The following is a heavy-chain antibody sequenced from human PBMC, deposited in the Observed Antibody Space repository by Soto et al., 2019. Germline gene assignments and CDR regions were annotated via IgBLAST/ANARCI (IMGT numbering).Heavy chain of an antibody. CDR1: GYTFTSYG. CDR2: ISAYNGNT. V-gene: IGHV1-18*01. CDR3: ARGHWNEPRDY. D-gene: IGHD1-1*01. J-gene: IGHJ4*02. Sequence: QVQLVQSGAEVKKPGASVKVSCKASGYTFTSYGISWVRQAPGQGLEWMGWISAYNGNTNYGQKLQGRVTMTTDPSPRTADMEQRSLRSDDTDVYYCARGHWNEPRDYWGPGTLVTGSS.